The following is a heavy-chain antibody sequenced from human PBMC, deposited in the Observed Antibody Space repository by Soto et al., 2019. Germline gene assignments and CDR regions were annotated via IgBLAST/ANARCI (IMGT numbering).Heavy chain of an antibody. CDR2: IYPGDSDT. Sequence: GASLKISCQGSGSSFTSYWVGWVRQIPGKGLEWMGIIYPGDSDTRYSPSFQGQVTISADKSISTAYLQWSSLKASDTAMYYCARFDVLVPAALDYWGQGTLVTVSS. J-gene: IGHJ4*02. D-gene: IGHD2-2*01. CDR1: GSSFTSYW. V-gene: IGHV5-51*01. CDR3: ARFDVLVPAALDY.